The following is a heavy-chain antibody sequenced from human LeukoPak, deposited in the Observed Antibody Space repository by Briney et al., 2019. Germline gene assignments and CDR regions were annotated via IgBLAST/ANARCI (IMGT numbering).Heavy chain of an antibody. V-gene: IGHV4-4*07. CDR3: ASLSTEVGATLEDY. CDR2: IYTSGST. Sequence: SETLSLTCTVSGGSISSYYWSWIRQPAGKGLEWIGRIYTSGSTNYNPSLKSRVTMSVDTSKNQFSLKLSSVTAADTAVYYCASLSTEVGATLEDYWGQGTPVTVSP. D-gene: IGHD1-26*01. J-gene: IGHJ4*02. CDR1: GGSISSYY.